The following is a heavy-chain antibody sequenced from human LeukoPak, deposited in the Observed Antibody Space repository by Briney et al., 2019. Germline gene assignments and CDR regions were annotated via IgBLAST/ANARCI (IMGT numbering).Heavy chain of an antibody. Sequence: GGSLRLSWAASVFTFRRYWMSWVRQAPGKGLEGVANMKQDGGEKYFVDSVKGRFTIPRDNDTTSLYLQMNRLRAEATAVYYCAREMATIKDAFDIWGQGTMVTVSS. CDR3: AREMATIKDAFDI. V-gene: IGHV3-7*01. CDR2: MKQDGGEK. CDR1: VFTFRRYW. D-gene: IGHD5-24*01. J-gene: IGHJ3*02.